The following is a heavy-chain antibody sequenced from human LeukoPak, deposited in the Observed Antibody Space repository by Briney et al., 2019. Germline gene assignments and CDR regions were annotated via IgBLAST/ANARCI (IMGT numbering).Heavy chain of an antibody. Sequence: PGGSLRLSCAASGFTFSSYAMSWVRQAPGKGLEWVSAISGSGGSTCYADSVKGRFTISRDNSKNTLYLQMNSLRAEDTAVYYCAKDLLDYYGSGSYYRIGGFDYWGQGTLVTVSS. D-gene: IGHD3-10*01. CDR2: ISGSGGST. V-gene: IGHV3-23*01. CDR1: GFTFSSYA. J-gene: IGHJ4*02. CDR3: AKDLLDYYGSGSYYRIGGFDY.